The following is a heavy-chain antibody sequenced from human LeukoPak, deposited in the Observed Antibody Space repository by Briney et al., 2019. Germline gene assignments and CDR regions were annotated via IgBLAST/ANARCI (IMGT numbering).Heavy chain of an antibody. J-gene: IGHJ4*02. CDR3: VRKGRSSSFDY. D-gene: IGHD6-13*01. CDR2: IHYSGTT. Sequence: SETLSLTCAVSGYSISSGYQWAWIRQPPGKGLGWLGSIHYSGTTYYKASLKSRVTISVDTSQNQFSLKLTSVTAADTAVYYRVRKGRSSSFDYWGQGTLITASS. V-gene: IGHV4-38-2*01. CDR1: GYSISSGYQ.